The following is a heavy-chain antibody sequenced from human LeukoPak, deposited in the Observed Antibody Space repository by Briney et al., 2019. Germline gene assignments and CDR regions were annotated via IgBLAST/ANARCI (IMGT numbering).Heavy chain of an antibody. D-gene: IGHD3-22*01. CDR3: ARHAYYYDRSGSYEAFDI. J-gene: IGHJ3*02. CDR2: MYYSGST. Sequence: PSETLSLTCTVSGGSISTYYWSWIRQPPGKGLEWIGSMYYSGSTNYKPSLKSRVTISVDTSKNQFSLKLGSVTAADTAVYYCARHAYYYDRSGSYEAFDIWGQGTMVTVSS. V-gene: IGHV4-59*08. CDR1: GGSISTYY.